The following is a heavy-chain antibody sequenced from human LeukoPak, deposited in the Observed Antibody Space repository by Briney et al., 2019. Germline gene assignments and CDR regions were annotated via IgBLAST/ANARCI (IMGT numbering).Heavy chain of an antibody. D-gene: IGHD4-17*01. CDR3: ASSGSTVTLPFDY. CDR2: ISSSSSHI. CDR1: GFTFSSYT. J-gene: IGHJ4*02. V-gene: IGHV3-21*01. Sequence: PGGSLRLYCAASGFTFSSYTMNWVRQAPGKGLEWVSSISSSSSHIYYADSVKGRFTISRDNAKNTLYLQMNSLRAEDTAVYYCASSGSTVTLPFDYWGQGTLVTVSS.